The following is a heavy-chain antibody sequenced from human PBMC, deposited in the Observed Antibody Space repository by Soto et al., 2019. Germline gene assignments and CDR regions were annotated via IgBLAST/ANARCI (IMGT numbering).Heavy chain of an antibody. D-gene: IGHD3-22*01. J-gene: IGHJ6*02. CDR2: IIPIFGTA. CDR3: ASSRVVVITPGDHGMDV. V-gene: IGHV1-69*06. CDR1: GGTFSSYA. Sequence: VASVKVSCKASGGTFSSYAISWVRQAPGQGLEWMGGIIPIFGTANYAQKFQGRVTITADKSTSTAYMELSSLRSEDTAVYYCASSRVVVITPGDHGMDVWGQGATVTVSS.